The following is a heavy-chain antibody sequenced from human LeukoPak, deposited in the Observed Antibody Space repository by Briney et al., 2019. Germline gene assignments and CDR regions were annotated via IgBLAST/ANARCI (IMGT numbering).Heavy chain of an antibody. V-gene: IGHV1-8*01. CDR3: ARGSMQLWLVTGDYDPERYYYYMDV. J-gene: IGHJ6*03. CDR1: GYTFTSYD. D-gene: IGHD5-18*01. Sequence: ASVKVSCKASGYTFTSYDINWVRHGPGQGLEWMGWMNPNSGNTGYAQKFQGRVTMTRNTSISTAYMELSSLRSEDTAVYYCARGSMQLWLVTGDYDPERYYYYMDVWGKGTTVTVSS. CDR2: MNPNSGNT.